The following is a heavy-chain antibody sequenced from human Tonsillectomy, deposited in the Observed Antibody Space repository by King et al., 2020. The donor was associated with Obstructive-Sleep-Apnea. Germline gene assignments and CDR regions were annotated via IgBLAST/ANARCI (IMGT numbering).Heavy chain of an antibody. V-gene: IGHV1-46*03. CDR1: GYTFTSYY. CDR3: ARAGSVWFGELLSSWDY. Sequence: QLVQSGAEVKKPGASVKVSCKTSGYTFTSYYMHWVRQAPGQGLEWMGIINPSGNSISYAQKFQGRVTMTRDTSTSTGYMELSSLRSEDTAVYYCARAGSVWFGELLSSWDYWGQGTLVTVSS. CDR2: INPSGNSI. D-gene: IGHD3-10*01. J-gene: IGHJ4*02.